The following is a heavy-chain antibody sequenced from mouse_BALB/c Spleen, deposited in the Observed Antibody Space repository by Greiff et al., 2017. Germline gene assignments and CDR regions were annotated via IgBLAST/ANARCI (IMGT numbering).Heavy chain of an antibody. CDR3: ARGYDYDDDYAMDY. V-gene: IGHV2-6-7*01. J-gene: IGHJ4*01. D-gene: IGHD2-4*01. Sequence: VQGVESGPGLVAPSQSLSITCTVSGFSLTGYGVNWVRQPPGKGLEWLGMIWGDGSTDYNSALKSRLSISKDNSKSQVFLKMNSLQTDDTARYYCARGYDYDDDYAMDYWGQGTSVTVSS. CDR1: GFSLTGYG. CDR2: IWGDGST.